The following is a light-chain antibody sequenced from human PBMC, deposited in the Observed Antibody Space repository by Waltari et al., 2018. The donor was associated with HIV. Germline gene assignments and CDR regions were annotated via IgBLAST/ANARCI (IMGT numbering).Light chain of an antibody. V-gene: IGKV1-39*01. CDR1: QNINNY. CDR2: AAS. Sequence: IQMTQSPSSLSVSVGDRVTITCRASQNINNYLNWYQQKPGKAPKLLIYAASSLQSGVPSRFSGSGSGTDFTLTISSLQPEDFATYYCQQSYSTFVAFAQGTRLDIK. CDR3: QQSYSTFVA. J-gene: IGKJ5*01.